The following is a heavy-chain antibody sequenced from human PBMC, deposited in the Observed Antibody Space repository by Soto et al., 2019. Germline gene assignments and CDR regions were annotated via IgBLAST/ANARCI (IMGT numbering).Heavy chain of an antibody. CDR2: ITGSGSFT. CDR1: GFTFNSFA. Sequence: PGGSLRLSCAASGFTFNSFAMSWVRQAPGKGLEWVSGITGSGSFTYYAASVKGRFTISRDNRKNTLYLQMMSLTAEDTAIYYCVRGGGGGLFDPWGQGTMVTVSS. CDR3: VRGGGGGLFDP. J-gene: IGHJ5*02. D-gene: IGHD2-15*01. V-gene: IGHV3-23*01.